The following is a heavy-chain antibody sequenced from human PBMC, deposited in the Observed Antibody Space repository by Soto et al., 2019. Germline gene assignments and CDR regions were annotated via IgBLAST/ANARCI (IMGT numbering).Heavy chain of an antibody. CDR1: GYTFTGYY. Sequence: QVQLVQSGAEVKKPGSSVKVSCKASGYTFTGYYMHWVRQAPGQGIEWMGWINPNSGGTNYAQKFQGWVTMTRDTSISKAYMELSSLRSDDTAVYYCARGGITRIEVVTADDAFDHCGQGTMVTVSS. D-gene: IGHD3-22*01. V-gene: IGHV1-2*04. CDR2: INPNSGGT. CDR3: ARGGITRIEVVTADDAFDH. J-gene: IGHJ3*01.